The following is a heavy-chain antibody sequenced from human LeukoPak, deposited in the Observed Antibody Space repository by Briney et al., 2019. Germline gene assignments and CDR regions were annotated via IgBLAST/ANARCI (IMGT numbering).Heavy chain of an antibody. CDR2: IYYRGST. CDR1: GGSISSSNYY. Sequence: SETLSLTCTVSGGSISSSNYYWGWIRQPPGKGLEWIGSIYYRGSTYYNPSLMSRVTIFVDTSKNQFSLKLSSVTAADTAVYYCARDPFGYYDSSGYYRLGYFDYWGQGTLVTVSS. J-gene: IGHJ4*02. V-gene: IGHV4-39*07. D-gene: IGHD3-22*01. CDR3: ARDPFGYYDSSGYYRLGYFDY.